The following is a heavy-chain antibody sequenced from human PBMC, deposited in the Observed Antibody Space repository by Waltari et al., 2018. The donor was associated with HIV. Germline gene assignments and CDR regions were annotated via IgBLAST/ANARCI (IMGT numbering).Heavy chain of an antibody. J-gene: IGHJ4*02. CDR3: ATMGYSSGSGDY. Sequence: EVQLLESGGGLVQPGGSLRLSCAASGFTFSSYAMSWVRQAPGKGLEWVSAISGSGGSTYYADSVKGRFTISRDNSKNTLYLQMNSLRAEDTAVYYCATMGYSSGSGDYWGQGTLVTVSS. CDR2: ISGSGGST. CDR1: GFTFSSYA. D-gene: IGHD6-19*01. V-gene: IGHV3-23*01.